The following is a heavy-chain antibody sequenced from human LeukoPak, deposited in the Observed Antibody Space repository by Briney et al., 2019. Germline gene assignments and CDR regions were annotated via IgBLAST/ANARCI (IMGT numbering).Heavy chain of an antibody. CDR2: ISSSGST. CDR3: ARDIRVDIYYYMDV. CDR1: GDSISSGDYY. J-gene: IGHJ6*03. V-gene: IGHV4-61*02. D-gene: IGHD3-9*01. Sequence: SETLSLTCTVSGDSISSGDYYWSWIRQPAGKGLEWIGRISSSGSTNYNPSLKSRVTISVDTSKNQFSLKLSSVTAADTAVYYCARDIRVDIYYYMDVWGKGTTVTVSS.